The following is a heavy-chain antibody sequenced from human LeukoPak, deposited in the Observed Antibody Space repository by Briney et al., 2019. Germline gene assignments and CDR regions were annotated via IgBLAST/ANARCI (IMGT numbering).Heavy chain of an antibody. V-gene: IGHV3-30*18. CDR2: ISYDGSNK. J-gene: IGHJ6*02. CDR1: GFTFSNYG. CDR3: AKGYGDYGWYYYYGMDV. Sequence: GGSLRLSCAASGFTFSNYGIHWVRQAPGKGLEWVAVISYDGSNKYYADSVKGRFTISRDNSKNTLYLQMNSLRAEDTAVYYCAKGYGDYGWYYYYGMDVWGQGTTVTVSS. D-gene: IGHD4-17*01.